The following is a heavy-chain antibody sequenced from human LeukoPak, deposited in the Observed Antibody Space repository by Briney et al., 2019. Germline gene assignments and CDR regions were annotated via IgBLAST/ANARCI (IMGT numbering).Heavy chain of an antibody. CDR1: GFTFSNYA. V-gene: IGHV3-64*01. CDR2: ISSNGGST. Sequence: GGSLRLSCAASGFTFSNYAMHWVRQAPGKGLEYVSAISSNGGSTYYANSVKGRFTISRDNSKNTLYLQMGSLRAEDMAVYYCASSGHSSGWYVLDYWGQGTLVTVSS. D-gene: IGHD6-19*01. CDR3: ASSGHSSGWYVLDY. J-gene: IGHJ4*02.